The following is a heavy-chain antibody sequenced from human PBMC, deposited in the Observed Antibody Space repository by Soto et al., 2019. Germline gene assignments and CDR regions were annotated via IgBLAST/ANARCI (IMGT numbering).Heavy chain of an antibody. CDR3: AKSPRRGYEPPWDF. Sequence: GGSLRLSCAATGFTFSADGMNWVRQTPGKGLEWVSAISGSGDTTSYADSVKGRFTISRDNSKNTLYLQLNGLRAEDTAVYYCAKSPRRGYEPPWDFWGQGTQVTXSS. D-gene: IGHD2-2*01. CDR1: GFTFSADG. J-gene: IGHJ4*02. V-gene: IGHV3-23*01. CDR2: ISGSGDTT.